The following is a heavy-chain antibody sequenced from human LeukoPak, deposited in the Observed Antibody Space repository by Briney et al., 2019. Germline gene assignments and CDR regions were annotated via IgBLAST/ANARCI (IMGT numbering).Heavy chain of an antibody. J-gene: IGHJ4*02. CDR3: ARGGYCSGGSCYLSFDY. D-gene: IGHD2-15*01. CDR2: IYPGDSDT. V-gene: IGHV5-51*01. CDR1: GYSFTSYW. Sequence: GESLKISCQGSGYSFTSYWIGWVRQMPGKGLEWMGIIYPGDSDTRYSPSFQGQVTTSADKSISTAYLQWSSLKASDTAMYYCARGGYCSGGSCYLSFDYWGQGTLVTVSS.